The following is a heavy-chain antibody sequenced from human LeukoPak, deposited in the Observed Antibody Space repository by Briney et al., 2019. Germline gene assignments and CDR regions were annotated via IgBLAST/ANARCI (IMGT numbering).Heavy chain of an antibody. CDR1: GYTFTGYY. J-gene: IGHJ4*02. CDR2: INPNSGGT. Sequence: ASVRVSCKASGYTFTGYYMHGVRQAPGQGLEWMGGINPNSGGTNYAQKFQGRVTMTRDTSISTAYMELSRLRSEDTAVYYCASGTTDIVVVPATLRNYYFDYWGQGTLVTVSS. CDR3: ASGTTDIVVVPATLRNYYFDY. D-gene: IGHD2-2*01. V-gene: IGHV1-2*02.